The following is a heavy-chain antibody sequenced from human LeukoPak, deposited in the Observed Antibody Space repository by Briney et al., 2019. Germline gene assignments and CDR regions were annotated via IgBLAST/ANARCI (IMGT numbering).Heavy chain of an antibody. J-gene: IGHJ4*02. CDR3: AKRILDY. CDR1: GFTFSSYA. V-gene: IGHV3-30-3*02. CDR2: ISYDGSNK. D-gene: IGHD2/OR15-2a*01. Sequence: GGSLRLSCAASGFTFSSYAMHWVRQAPGKGLEWVAVISYDGSNKYYADSVKGRFTISRDNSNNTLYLQMNSLRAEDTAVYYCAKRILDYWGQGTLVTVSS.